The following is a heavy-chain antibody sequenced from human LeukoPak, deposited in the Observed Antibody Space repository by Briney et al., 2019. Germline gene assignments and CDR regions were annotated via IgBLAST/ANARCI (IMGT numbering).Heavy chain of an antibody. CDR3: ARDYADYVGFFFFDH. J-gene: IGHJ4*02. CDR1: GFAFTNYA. Sequence: GGSLRLSCAASGFAFTNYAMNWVRLAPGKGLEWVSSISDSGGSTYYADSAKGRFTISRDNSKNTLYLQMDSLRAEDTAVYCCARDYADYVGFFFFDHWGQGTLVTVSS. V-gene: IGHV3-23*01. CDR2: ISDSGGST. D-gene: IGHD4-17*01.